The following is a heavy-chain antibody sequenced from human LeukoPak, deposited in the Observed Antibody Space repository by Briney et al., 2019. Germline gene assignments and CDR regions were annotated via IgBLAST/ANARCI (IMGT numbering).Heavy chain of an antibody. J-gene: IGHJ4*02. Sequence: XPGXXLEGMGWSSAYNGNTNYAQKLQGRVTMTTDTSTSTAYMELRSLRSDDTAVYYCARESAVTASPSDYWGQGTLVTVSS. CDR2: SSAYNGNT. V-gene: IGHV1-18*01. CDR3: ARESAVTASPSDY. D-gene: IGHD2-21*02.